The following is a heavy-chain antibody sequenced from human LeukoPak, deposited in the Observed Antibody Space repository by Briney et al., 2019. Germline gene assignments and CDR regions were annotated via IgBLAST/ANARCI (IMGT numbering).Heavy chain of an antibody. CDR3: ARDSGRRYSYGIDY. D-gene: IGHD5-18*01. V-gene: IGHV4-31*03. Sequence: SETLSLTCTVSGGSISSGGYYWSWIRQHPGKGLEWIGYIYYSGSTYYTPSLKSRVTISVDTSKNQFSPKLSSVTAADTAVYYCARDSGRRYSYGIDYWGQGTLVTVSS. J-gene: IGHJ4*02. CDR1: GGSISSGGYY. CDR2: IYYSGST.